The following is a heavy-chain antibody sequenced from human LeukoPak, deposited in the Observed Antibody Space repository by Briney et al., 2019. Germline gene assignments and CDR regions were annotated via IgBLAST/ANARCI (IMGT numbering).Heavy chain of an antibody. Sequence: GGSLRLSCAASGFTFSSYAMSWVRQAPGKGLEWVSAISGSGGSTYYADSVKGRFTISRGNSKNTLYLQMNSLRAEDTAVYYCAKIHYSNFGYFDYWGQGTLVTVSS. CDR3: AKIHYSNFGYFDY. D-gene: IGHD4-11*01. CDR1: GFTFSSYA. CDR2: ISGSGGST. V-gene: IGHV3-23*01. J-gene: IGHJ4*02.